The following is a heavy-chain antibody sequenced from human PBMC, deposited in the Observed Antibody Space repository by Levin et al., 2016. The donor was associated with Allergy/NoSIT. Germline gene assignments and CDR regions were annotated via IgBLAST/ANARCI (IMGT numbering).Heavy chain of an antibody. D-gene: IGHD3-22*01. CDR3: ARQLPSHYYDNTGYAFDM. CDR2: ISGLSGTI. V-gene: IGHV3-48*04. J-gene: IGHJ3*02. CDR1: GFTFSSYS. Sequence: GGSLRLSCTASGFTFSSYSMNWVRQAPGKGLEWVSHISGLSGTIYYADSVRGRFTISRDNAKNSLFLQMNSLRGGDTAVYYCARQLPSHYYDNTGYAFDMWGQGTMVTVSS.